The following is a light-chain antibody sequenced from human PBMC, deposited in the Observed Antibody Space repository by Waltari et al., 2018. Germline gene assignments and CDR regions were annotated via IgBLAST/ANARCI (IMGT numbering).Light chain of an antibody. CDR2: DVS. CDR1: SSDVGGYNY. V-gene: IGLV2-14*01. J-gene: IGLJ2*01. CDR3: SSYTSSSTLEVV. Sequence: QSALTQPASVSGSPGQSITISCTGTSSDVGGYNYVSWYQQHPGKAPQLMIHDVSNRPSGFSNRLSGSTSSNTASLTISGLQAEDEADYYCSSYTSSSTLEVVFGGGTKLTVL.